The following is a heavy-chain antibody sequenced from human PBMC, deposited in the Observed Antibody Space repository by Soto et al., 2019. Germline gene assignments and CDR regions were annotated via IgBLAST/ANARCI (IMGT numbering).Heavy chain of an antibody. CDR3: TTDGPTNAFGSSSESDY. D-gene: IGHD6-6*01. V-gene: IGHV3-15*07. Sequence: PGGSLRLSCAASGFTFNNAWMNWVRQAPGKGLEWVGRIKSKTSGGTTDYAAPVKGRFTISGDDSKNTLYLQMDSLKTEDTAVYYCTTDGPTNAFGSSSESDYWGQGTLVTVSS. CDR1: GFTFNNAW. CDR2: IKSKTSGGTT. J-gene: IGHJ4*02.